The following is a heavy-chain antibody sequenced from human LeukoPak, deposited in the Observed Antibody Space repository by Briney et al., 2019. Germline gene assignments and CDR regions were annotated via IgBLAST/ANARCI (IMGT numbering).Heavy chain of an antibody. V-gene: IGHV3-21*01. J-gene: IGHJ4*02. CDR1: GFTFSSYS. CDR2: ISSSSSYI. D-gene: IGHD3-16*02. CDR3: AREDYDYVWGSYRVFDY. Sequence: GGSLRLSCAASGFTFSSYSMNWVRQAPGKGPEWVSSISSSSSYIYYADSVKGRFTISRDNAKNSLYLQMNSLRAEDTAVYYCAREDYDYVWGSYRVFDYWGQGTLVTVSS.